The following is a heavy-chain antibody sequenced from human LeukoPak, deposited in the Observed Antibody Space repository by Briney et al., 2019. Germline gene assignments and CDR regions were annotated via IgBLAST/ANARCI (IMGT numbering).Heavy chain of an antibody. J-gene: IGHJ3*02. CDR1: GGTYSSYA. CDR2: IIPIFGTA. D-gene: IGHD6-19*01. CDR3: AGGIAVAGTVTFDI. Sequence: SVKVSCKASGGTYSSYAISWVRQAPGQGLEWMGGIIPIFGTANYAQKFQGRVTITADESTSTAYMELSSLRSEDTAVYYCAGGIAVAGTVTFDIWGQGTMVTVSS. V-gene: IGHV1-69*13.